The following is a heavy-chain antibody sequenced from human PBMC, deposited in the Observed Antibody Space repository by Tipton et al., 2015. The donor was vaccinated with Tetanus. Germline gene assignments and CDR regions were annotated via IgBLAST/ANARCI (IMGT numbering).Heavy chain of an antibody. D-gene: IGHD2-21*01. Sequence: GSLRLSCAASGFTFTSYSMNWVRQAPGKGLEWVSYISYSSGTIYYADSVKGRFVVSRDNAKNSLYLQMSTLRDDDTAVYYCVRRGEARANWFDSWGQGTLVTVSS. V-gene: IGHV3-48*02. CDR1: GFTFTSYS. CDR2: ISYSSGTI. CDR3: VRRGEARANWFDS. J-gene: IGHJ5*01.